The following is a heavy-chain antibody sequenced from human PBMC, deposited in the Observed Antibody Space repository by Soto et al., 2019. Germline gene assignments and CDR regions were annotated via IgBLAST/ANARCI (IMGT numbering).Heavy chain of an antibody. CDR3: AREPARAYCSGGSCYSGIF. CDR2: INWNGGST. V-gene: IGHV3-20*04. CDR1: GCTFDDYG. Sequence: EVQLVESGGGVVRPGGSLRLSCAASGCTFDDYGMSWVRQAPGKGLEWVAGINWNGGSTGYADSVKGRFTISRDNAKNSLYLQMTSLRAEDTALYYCAREPARAYCSGGSCYSGIFWGQGTLVTVSS. D-gene: IGHD2-15*01. J-gene: IGHJ4*02.